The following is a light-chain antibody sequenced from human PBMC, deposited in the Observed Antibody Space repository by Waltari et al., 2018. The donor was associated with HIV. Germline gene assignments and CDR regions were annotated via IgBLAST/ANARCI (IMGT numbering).Light chain of an antibody. J-gene: IGLJ1*01. Sequence: QSVLTQPPSASGTPGQRVTISCSGSSSNIGRNYVYWYQQLPGTAPKLLIYTNNPRPSGVPARVPGSKSGTSASLAISGLRSEDEADYYCAAWNDRLSGYVFGTGTKVTV. CDR1: SSNIGRNY. V-gene: IGLV1-47*01. CDR2: TNN. CDR3: AAWNDRLSGYV.